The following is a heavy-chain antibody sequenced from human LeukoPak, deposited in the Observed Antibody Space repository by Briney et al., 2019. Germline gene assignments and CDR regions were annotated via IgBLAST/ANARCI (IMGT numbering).Heavy chain of an antibody. CDR2: INWNGGST. Sequence: SGGSLRLSCAASGFTFDDYGMRWVRQAPGRGLEWVSGINWNGGSTGYAGSVKGRFTISRDNAKNSLYLQMNSLRAEDTALYYCTKDSVFREGYFDYWGQGTLVTVSS. CDR1: GFTFDDYG. J-gene: IGHJ4*02. V-gene: IGHV3-20*04. D-gene: IGHD2-15*01. CDR3: TKDSVFREGYFDY.